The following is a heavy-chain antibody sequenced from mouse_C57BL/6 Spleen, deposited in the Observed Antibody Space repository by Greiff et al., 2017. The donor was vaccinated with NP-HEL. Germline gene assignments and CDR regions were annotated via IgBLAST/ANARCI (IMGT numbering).Heavy chain of an antibody. J-gene: IGHJ4*01. D-gene: IGHD1-1*01. Sequence: QVQLQQPGAELVRPGTSVKLSCKASGYTFTSYWMHWVKQRPGQGLEWIGVIDPSDSYTNYNQKFKGKATLTVDTSSSTAYMQLSSLTSEDSAVYYCARRWFITTVVATRGYAMDYWGQGTSVTVSS. CDR2: IDPSDSYT. CDR3: ARRWFITTVVATRGYAMDY. CDR1: GYTFTSYW. V-gene: IGHV1-59*01.